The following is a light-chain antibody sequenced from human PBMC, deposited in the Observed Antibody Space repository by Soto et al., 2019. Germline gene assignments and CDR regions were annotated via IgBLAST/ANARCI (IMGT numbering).Light chain of an antibody. CDR1: SSNIEGNP. V-gene: IGLV1-44*01. Sequence: QAVLTQPPSASGTPGQTVTISCSGSSSNIEGNPVNWYQQVPGAAPKSLIYSHNYRASGVPDRISGSTSGTSASLAISGLRSEDEADYYCAAWDSSLDAWVFGGGTKLTVL. J-gene: IGLJ3*02. CDR2: SHN. CDR3: AAWDSSLDAWV.